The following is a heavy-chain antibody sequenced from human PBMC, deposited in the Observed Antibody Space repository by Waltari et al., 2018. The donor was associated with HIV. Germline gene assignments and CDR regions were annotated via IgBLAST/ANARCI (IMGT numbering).Heavy chain of an antibody. J-gene: IGHJ4*02. V-gene: IGHV3-7*01. D-gene: IGHD6-13*01. CDR1: GFTFSSYW. CDR3: ARRGGRSSPLGY. CDR2: IKQDGSEI. Sequence: EVQLVESGGGLVQPGGSLRLSCAASGFTFSSYWMSWVSQATGRGLEWVANIKQDGSEIYYVDSVKGRFTISRDNAKNSLYLQMNSLRAEDTAVYFCARRGGRSSPLGYWGQGTLVTVSS.